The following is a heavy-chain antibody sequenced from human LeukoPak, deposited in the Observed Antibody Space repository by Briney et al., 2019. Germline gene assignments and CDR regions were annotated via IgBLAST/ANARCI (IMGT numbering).Heavy chain of an antibody. V-gene: IGHV3-21*01. CDR2: ISSSSSYI. Sequence: GSLRLSCAASGFTLSSYSMNWVRQAPGKGREGVSSISSSSSYIYYADSVKGRFTISRDNAKNSLYLKMNSLRAEDTAVYYCAKDRCSNGIGCYYYYMDVWGKGTTVTISS. CDR3: AKDRCSNGIGCYYYYMDV. J-gene: IGHJ6*03. CDR1: GFTLSSYS. D-gene: IGHD2-8*01.